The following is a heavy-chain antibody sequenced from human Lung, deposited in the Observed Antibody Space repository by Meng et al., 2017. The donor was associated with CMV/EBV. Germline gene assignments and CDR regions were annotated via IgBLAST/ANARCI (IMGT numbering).Heavy chain of an antibody. D-gene: IGHD6-19*01. CDR2: ISGSGGTT. V-gene: IGHV3-23*01. Sequence: GGSLRLXXAASGFTFRTYAMSWVRQVPGKGLEWVSSISGSGGTTHYVDSVKGRFTISKDTSRDTLYLQMNSLRAEDTAVYYCAKELHSGWSHYFDYWGQGXLVTVSS. CDR1: GFTFRTYA. CDR3: AKELHSGWSHYFDY. J-gene: IGHJ4*02.